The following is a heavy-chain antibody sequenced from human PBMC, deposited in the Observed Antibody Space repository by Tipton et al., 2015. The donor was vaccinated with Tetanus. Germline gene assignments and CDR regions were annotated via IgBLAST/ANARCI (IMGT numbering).Heavy chain of an antibody. J-gene: IGHJ4*02. CDR3: ARGLPREPFYFDY. CDR2: IYYTERT. D-gene: IGHD1-26*01. CDR1: GGSSSSFY. V-gene: IGHV4-31*11. Sequence: GLVKPSETLSLTCAVYGGSSSSFYWSWIRQHPGKGLEWIGNIYYTERTSYTPSLDSRVSISVDTSKNQFSLRLTSVTAADTAVYYCARGLPREPFYFDYWGQGKQVTVSS.